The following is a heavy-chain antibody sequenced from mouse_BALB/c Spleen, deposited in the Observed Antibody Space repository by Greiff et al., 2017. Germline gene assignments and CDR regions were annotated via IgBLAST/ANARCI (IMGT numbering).Heavy chain of an antibody. Sequence: EVKVVESGGGLVKPGGSLKLSCAASGFTFSDYYMYWVRQTPEKRLEWVATISDGGSYTYYPDSVKGRFTISRDNAKNNLYLQMSSLKSEDTAMYYCARDRDGNAAMDYWGQGTSVTVSS. CDR1: GFTFSDYY. J-gene: IGHJ4*01. V-gene: IGHV5-4*02. D-gene: IGHD2-1*01. CDR3: ARDRDGNAAMDY. CDR2: ISDGGSYT.